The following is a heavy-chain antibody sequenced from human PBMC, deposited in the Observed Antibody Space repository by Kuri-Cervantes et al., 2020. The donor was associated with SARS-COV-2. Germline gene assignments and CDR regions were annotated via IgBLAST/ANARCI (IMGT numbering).Heavy chain of an antibody. CDR2: ISSSSTI. CDR1: GFTFSDYY. V-gene: IGHV3-69-1*01. J-gene: IGHJ4*02. CDR3: ARDLYDSSGYYSPHVFDY. D-gene: IGHD3-22*01. Sequence: GGSLRPPFPASGFTFSDYYMNWVRQAPGKGLEWVSSISSSSTIYYADSVKGRFTISRDNAKNPLYLQMNSLRAEDTAVSYCARDLYDSSGYYSPHVFDYWGQGTLVTVSS.